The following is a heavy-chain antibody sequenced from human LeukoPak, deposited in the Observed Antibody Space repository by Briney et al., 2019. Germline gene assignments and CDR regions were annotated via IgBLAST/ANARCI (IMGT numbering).Heavy chain of an antibody. CDR2: IKEDGSEK. D-gene: IGHD5-12*01. V-gene: IGHV3-7*01. J-gene: IGHJ4*02. Sequence: GGSLRLSCAASGFTFSSSAMNWVRQAPGKGLEWVANIKEDGSEKYYVDSVKGRFTISRDDAKNSLYLQMNSLRGEDTAVYYCVRAIGGYGAYWGQGTLVTVSS. CDR3: VRAIGGYGAY. CDR1: GFTFSSSA.